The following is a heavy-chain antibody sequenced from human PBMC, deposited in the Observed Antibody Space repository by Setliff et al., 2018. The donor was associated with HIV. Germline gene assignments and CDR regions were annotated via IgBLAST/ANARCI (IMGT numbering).Heavy chain of an antibody. J-gene: IGHJ4*02. Sequence: PGGSLRLSCAASGFTFSDYYMSWIRQAPGKGLEWVAFIRYDGSNKYYADSVKGRFTISRDNSKNTLYLQMNSLRPEDTAVYFCARAGYCSGGNCHTHYFDSWGQGTLVTVSS. V-gene: IGHV3-30*02. D-gene: IGHD2-15*01. CDR1: GFTFSDYY. CDR3: ARAGYCSGGNCHTHYFDS. CDR2: IRYDGSNK.